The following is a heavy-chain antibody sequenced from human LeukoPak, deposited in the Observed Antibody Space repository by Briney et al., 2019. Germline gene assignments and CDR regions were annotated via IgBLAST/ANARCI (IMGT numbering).Heavy chain of an antibody. CDR1: GYTFTSYG. Sequence: ASVKVSCKASGYTFTSYGISWVRQAPGQGLEWMGWISAYNGNTNYAQKFQGRVTMTRDTSTSTVYMELSSLRSEDTAVYYCARDELDEVVTAIPFDYWGQGTLVTVSS. CDR2: ISAYNGNT. CDR3: ARDELDEVVTAIPFDY. D-gene: IGHD2-21*02. V-gene: IGHV1-18*01. J-gene: IGHJ4*02.